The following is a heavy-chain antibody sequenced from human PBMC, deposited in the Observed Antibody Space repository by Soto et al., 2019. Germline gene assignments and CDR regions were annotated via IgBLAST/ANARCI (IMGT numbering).Heavy chain of an antibody. Sequence: SVKVSCKASGGTFSSYAISWVRQAPGQAREWMGGIIPIFGTANYAQKFQGRVTITADESTSTAYMELSSLRSEDTAVYYCARVPLPTYYYDRSGHIAPFDYWGQGALVTVSS. CDR3: ARVPLPTYYYDRSGHIAPFDY. CDR1: GGTFSSYA. D-gene: IGHD3-22*01. CDR2: IIPIFGTA. V-gene: IGHV1-69*13. J-gene: IGHJ4*02.